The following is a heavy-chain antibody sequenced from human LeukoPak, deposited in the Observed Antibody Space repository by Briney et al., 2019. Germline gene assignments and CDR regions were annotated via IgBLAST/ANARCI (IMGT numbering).Heavy chain of an antibody. Sequence: PSETLSLTCTVSGGSIRSSAYYWGWIRQPPGKGLEWIGSLYYTGFTHYNPSLRSRVTISADRSKNQFSLDLTSVTAADTAVYYCARIAAAGYFDYWGQGTLVTVSS. CDR1: GGSIRSSAYY. V-gene: IGHV4-39*01. CDR3: ARIAAAGYFDY. D-gene: IGHD6-13*01. J-gene: IGHJ4*02. CDR2: LYYTGFT.